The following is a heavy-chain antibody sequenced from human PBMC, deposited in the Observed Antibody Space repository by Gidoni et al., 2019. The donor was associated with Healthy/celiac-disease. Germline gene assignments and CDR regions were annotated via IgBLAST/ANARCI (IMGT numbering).Heavy chain of an antibody. V-gene: IGHV5-51*01. J-gene: IGHJ4*02. D-gene: IGHD5-12*01. CDR2: ICPGDSYT. Sequence: EVQLVQSGAEVKKPGESLKISCKGSGYSCTSYWIGWVRQKPGTGLQWMGIICPGDSYTRYSPSFQGQVTISADKSISTAYLQWSSLKASDTAMYYCARQRYSGYDGGFDYWGQGTLVTVSS. CDR3: ARQRYSGYDGGFDY. CDR1: GYSCTSYW.